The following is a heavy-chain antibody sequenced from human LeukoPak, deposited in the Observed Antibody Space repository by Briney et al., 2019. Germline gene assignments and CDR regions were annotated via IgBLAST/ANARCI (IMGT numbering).Heavy chain of an antibody. V-gene: IGHV1-69*13. Sequence: GASVKVSCKASGGTFSSYAISWVRQAPGQGLEWMGGIIPIFGTANYAQKFQGRVTITADESTSTAYMELSSLRSEDTAVYYCPRDMGGVGATRGYFDYWGQGTLVTVSS. D-gene: IGHD1-26*01. CDR3: PRDMGGVGATRGYFDY. CDR1: GGTFSSYA. J-gene: IGHJ4*02. CDR2: IIPIFGTA.